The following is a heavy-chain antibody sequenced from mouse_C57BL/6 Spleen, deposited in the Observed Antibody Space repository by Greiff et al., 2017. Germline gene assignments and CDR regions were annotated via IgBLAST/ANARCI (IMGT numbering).Heavy chain of an antibody. D-gene: IGHD1-1*01. CDR1: GYTFTSYW. CDR3: AGITTVIAPYYFDY. V-gene: IGHV1-64*01. Sequence: VQLQQPGAELVKPGASVKLSCKASGYTFTSYWMHWVKQRPGQGLEWIGMIHPNSGSTNYNEKFKSQATLTVDKSSSTAYMQLSSLTSEDSAVYYCAGITTVIAPYYFDYWGKGTTLTVS. J-gene: IGHJ2*01. CDR2: IHPNSGST.